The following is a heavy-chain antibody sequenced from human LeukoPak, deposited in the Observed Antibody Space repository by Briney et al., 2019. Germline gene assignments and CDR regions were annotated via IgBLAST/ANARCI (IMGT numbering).Heavy chain of an antibody. J-gene: IGHJ4*02. CDR1: GFTFSSYA. CDR3: LIVAVITGINY. CDR2: ISGSGGST. V-gene: IGHV3-23*01. Sequence: GGSLRLSCAASGFTFSSYAMCWVRQAPGRGLEWVSTISGSGGSTYYADSVKGRFTISRDNSKNTLYLQMNSLSAEDTAVYYCLIVAVITGINYWGQGTLVTVSS. D-gene: IGHD3-22*01.